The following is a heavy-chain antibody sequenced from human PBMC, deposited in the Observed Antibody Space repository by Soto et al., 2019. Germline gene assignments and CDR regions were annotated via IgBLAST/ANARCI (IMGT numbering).Heavy chain of an antibody. V-gene: IGHV3-66*01. CDR1: GFTVSSNY. D-gene: IGHD5-12*01. CDR2: IYSGGST. CDR3: ARAQRSGYVYYFDY. Sequence: GSLRLSCAASGFTVSSNYMSWVRQAPGKGLEWVSVIYSGGSTYYADSVKGRFTISRDNSKNTLYLQMNSLRAEDTAVYYCARAQRSGYVYYFDYWGQGTLVTVSS. J-gene: IGHJ4*02.